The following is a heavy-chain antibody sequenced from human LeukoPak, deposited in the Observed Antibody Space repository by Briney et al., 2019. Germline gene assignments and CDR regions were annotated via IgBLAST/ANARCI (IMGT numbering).Heavy chain of an antibody. CDR3: ARERGWKILDY. V-gene: IGHV4-34*01. D-gene: IGHD1-1*01. CDR2: INHSGST. J-gene: IGHJ4*02. Sequence: SETLSLTCAVYGGSFSGYYWSWIRQPPGKGLEWIGEINHSGSTNYNPSLKSRVTISVDTSKNQFSLKLSSVTAADTAVYYCARERGWKILDYWGQGTLVTVSS. CDR1: GGSFSGYY.